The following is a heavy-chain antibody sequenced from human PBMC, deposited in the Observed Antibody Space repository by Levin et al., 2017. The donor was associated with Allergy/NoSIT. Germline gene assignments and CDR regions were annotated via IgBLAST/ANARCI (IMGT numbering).Heavy chain of an antibody. V-gene: IGHV3-11*01. D-gene: IGHD2-2*01. Sequence: GGSLRLSCAASGFTFSDYYMSWIRQAPGKGLEWVSYISSSGSTIYYADSVKGRFTISRDNAKNSLYLQMNSLRAEDTAVYYCARDVPRIVPAAYYYGMDVWGQGTTVTVSS. CDR3: ARDVPRIVPAAYYYGMDV. CDR1: GFTFSDYY. J-gene: IGHJ6*02. CDR2: ISSSGSTI.